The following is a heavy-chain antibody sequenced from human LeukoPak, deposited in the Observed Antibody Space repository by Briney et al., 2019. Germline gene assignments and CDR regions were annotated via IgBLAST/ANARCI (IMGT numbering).Heavy chain of an antibody. V-gene: IGHV4-59*01. Sequence: SETLSLTCTISGASIDYYYWSWIRRPPGKGLEWIGCIYYSGNTGTTNYNPSLKRRVSISLDTSKNQISLNLTSLTAADTAVYYCARSELLWFGGVNSGFDCWGQGTLVTVSS. CDR3: ARSELLWFGGVNSGFDC. D-gene: IGHD3-10*01. CDR2: IYYSGNTGTT. J-gene: IGHJ4*02. CDR1: GASIDYYY.